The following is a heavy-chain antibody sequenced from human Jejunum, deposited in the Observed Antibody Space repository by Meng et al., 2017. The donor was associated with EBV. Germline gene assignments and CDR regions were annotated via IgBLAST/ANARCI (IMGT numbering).Heavy chain of an antibody. Sequence: QGELQGSGPGLVRASWTLARTCAGSGGASGRISWGSWVRQPRGKGLERISEIHNGGSTNYNPCLRSRVTMSIDKSKNDFSLKLSSVNAADTAVYYCAHYIWGTHPDGVYWGHGTLVTVSS. J-gene: IGHJ4*01. D-gene: IGHD3-16*01. CDR1: GGASGRISW. V-gene: IGHV4-4*02. CDR2: IHNGGST. CDR3: AHYIWGTHPDGVY.